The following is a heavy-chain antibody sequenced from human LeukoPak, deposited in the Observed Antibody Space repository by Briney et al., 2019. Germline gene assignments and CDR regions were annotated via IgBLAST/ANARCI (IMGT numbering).Heavy chain of an antibody. CDR3: ATSLGSYYYMDV. V-gene: IGHV4-61*01. J-gene: IGHJ6*03. Sequence: PSETLSLTCTISGGSVTSGSYYWSWIRQPPEKGLEWIGYIYYTGSTDYNPSLKSRVTISVETPKNQFSLQLSSVTAADTAIYYGATSLGSYYYMDVWGKGTTVTVSS. CDR1: GGSVTSGSYY. D-gene: IGHD5/OR15-5a*01. CDR2: IYYTGST.